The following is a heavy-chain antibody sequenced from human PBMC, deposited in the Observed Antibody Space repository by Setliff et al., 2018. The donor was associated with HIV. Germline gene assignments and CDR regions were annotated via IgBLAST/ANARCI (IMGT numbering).Heavy chain of an antibody. CDR1: GGSITTYY. J-gene: IGHJ3*02. Sequence: PSETLSLTCTVSGGSITTYYWSWIRQPAGKGLEWIWHIYPTGSTDYNPSLKSRVTMSIDTSKNQFSLKLSSMTAADTALYYCAREVDNPRDAFDIWAQGTMVTVSS. CDR2: IYPTGST. V-gene: IGHV4-4*07. CDR3: AREVDNPRDAFDI.